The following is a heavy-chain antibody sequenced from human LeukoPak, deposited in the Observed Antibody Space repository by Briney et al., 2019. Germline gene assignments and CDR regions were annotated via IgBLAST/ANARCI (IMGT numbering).Heavy chain of an antibody. Sequence: SETLSLTCTVSGGSISSYYWSWIRQPPGKGLEWIGYIYYSGSTNYNPSLKSRVTISVDTSKNQFPLKLSSVTAADTAVYYCARDRGNYYDSSFFYYWGQGTLVTVSS. D-gene: IGHD3-22*01. CDR1: GGSISSYY. CDR3: ARDRGNYYDSSFFYY. CDR2: IYYSGST. J-gene: IGHJ4*02. V-gene: IGHV4-59*01.